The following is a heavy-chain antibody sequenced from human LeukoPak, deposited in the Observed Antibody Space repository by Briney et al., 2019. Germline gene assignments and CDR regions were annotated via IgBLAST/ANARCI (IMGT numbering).Heavy chain of an antibody. V-gene: IGHV3-33*01. D-gene: IGHD2-2*02. CDR1: GFTFSSYG. Sequence: GGSLRLSCAASGFTFSSYGMHWVRQAPGKGLEWVAVIWYDGSNKYYADFVKGRFTISRDNSKNTLYLQMNSLRAEDTAVYYCAREGCSSTSCYTSFDYWGQGTLVTVSS. CDR3: AREGCSSTSCYTSFDY. CDR2: IWYDGSNK. J-gene: IGHJ4*02.